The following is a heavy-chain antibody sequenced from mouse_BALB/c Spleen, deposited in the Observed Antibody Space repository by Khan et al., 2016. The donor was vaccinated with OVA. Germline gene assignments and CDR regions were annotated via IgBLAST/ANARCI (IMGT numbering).Heavy chain of an antibody. CDR3: ARDPPYYSMDY. V-gene: IGHV2-6-5*01. J-gene: IGHJ4*01. CDR2: IWVSGSK. Sequence: QVQLKESGPGLVAPSQSLSITCTVSGFSLTDYAVSWIRQPPGKGLEWLGVIWVSGSKYYNSVLKPRLSISKDNSKSQVFLKMNSLQTDYTTMYFCARDPPYYSMDYGGQGTSVTVTS. CDR1: GFSLTDYA.